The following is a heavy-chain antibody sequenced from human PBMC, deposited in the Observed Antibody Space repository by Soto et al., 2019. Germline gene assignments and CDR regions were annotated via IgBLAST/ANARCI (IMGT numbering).Heavy chain of an antibody. J-gene: IGHJ4*02. CDR1: GFTFDTYE. Sequence: PGGSLRLSCAASGFTFDTYEMHWVRQAPGKGLEWVSYISSSGSTIQYADSVKGRFTISRDNAKSSMYLQMNSLRAEDTAIYYCARDFPPGHGGDSLDYWGQGTLVTVSS. CDR3: ARDFPPGHGGDSLDY. D-gene: IGHD2-21*01. V-gene: IGHV3-48*03. CDR2: ISSSGSTI.